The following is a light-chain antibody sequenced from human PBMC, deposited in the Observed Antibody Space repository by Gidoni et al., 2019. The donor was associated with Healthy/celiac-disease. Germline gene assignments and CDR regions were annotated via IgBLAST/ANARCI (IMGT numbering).Light chain of an antibody. CDR1: QSIISY. J-gene: IGKJ4*01. CDR3: QQSYSTPLT. V-gene: IGKV1-39*01. Sequence: DIQMTQSPSSLSASVGDRVTITCRASQSIISYLNWYQQKPGKAPKLLIYAASSLQSWVPSRFSGSGSGTDFTLTISSLQPEDFATYYFQQSYSTPLTFGGGTKVEIK. CDR2: AAS.